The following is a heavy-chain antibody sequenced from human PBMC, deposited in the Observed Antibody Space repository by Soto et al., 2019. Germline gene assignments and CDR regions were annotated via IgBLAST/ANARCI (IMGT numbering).Heavy chain of an antibody. CDR2: IHSAGSV. V-gene: IGHV4-30-4*01. J-gene: IGHJ2*01. CDR3: FQADDGIRDL. D-gene: IGHD1-1*01. Sequence: APGKGLEWIGCIHSAGSVRYNPSPQSRITMSGDTSKNLFSLTLSSVTAADTAVYFCFQADDGIRDL.